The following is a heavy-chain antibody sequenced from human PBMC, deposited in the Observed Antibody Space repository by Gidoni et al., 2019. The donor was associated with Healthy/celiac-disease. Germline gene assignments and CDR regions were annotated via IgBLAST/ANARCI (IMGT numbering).Heavy chain of an antibody. CDR2: IPPNSGGT. V-gene: IGHV1-2*02. Sequence: HVQLVQSGAEVKKPGAAVKLSCKASGYTFTGYYMHRVRQAPGQGLAWMGWIPPNSGGTNYAQKCQGRITMTRDTSISTAYMELSRLRSDDTAVYYCAREKVATRSFDYWGQGTLVTVSS. D-gene: IGHD5-12*01. J-gene: IGHJ4*02. CDR3: AREKVATRSFDY. CDR1: GYTFTGYY.